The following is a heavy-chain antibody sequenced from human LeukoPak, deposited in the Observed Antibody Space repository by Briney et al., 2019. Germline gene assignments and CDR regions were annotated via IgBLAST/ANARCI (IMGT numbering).Heavy chain of an antibody. CDR1: GFTFSSYE. Sequence: PGGSLRLSCAASGFTFSSYEMNWVRQAPGKGLVWVSRITSDGRTTIYADSVKGRFSISRDNAKNTLYLQMNSLRAEDTAVYYCAKGGYSSSWYAVVGDYWGQGTLVTVSS. CDR3: AKGGYSSSWYAVVGDY. D-gene: IGHD6-13*01. CDR2: ITSDGRTT. V-gene: IGHV3-74*01. J-gene: IGHJ4*02.